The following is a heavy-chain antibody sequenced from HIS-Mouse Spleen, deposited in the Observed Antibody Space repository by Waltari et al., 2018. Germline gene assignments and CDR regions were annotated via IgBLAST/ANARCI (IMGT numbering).Heavy chain of an antibody. CDR3: ARDSPGATDAFDI. J-gene: IGHJ3*02. V-gene: IGHV4-38-2*02. CDR1: GYSISSGYY. CDR2: IYHSGST. Sequence: QVQLQESGPGLVKPSETLSLTCTVSGYSISSGYYWGWIRQPPGKGLEWIGSIYHSGSTYQNPALKSRVTISVDTSKNQFSLKLSSVTAADTAVYYCARDSPGATDAFDIWGQGTMVTVSS. D-gene: IGHD1-26*01.